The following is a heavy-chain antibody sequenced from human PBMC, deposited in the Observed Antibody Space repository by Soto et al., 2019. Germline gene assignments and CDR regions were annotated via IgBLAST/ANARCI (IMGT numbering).Heavy chain of an antibody. D-gene: IGHD3-22*01. V-gene: IGHV3-23*01. J-gene: IGHJ4*02. CDR2: ISGSGGST. CDR3: AKAVFDSSGTPFDY. Sequence: PGGSLRLSCAASGFTFISYAMYWVRQAPGKGLEWVSAISGSGGSTYYADSVKGRFTISRDNSKNTLYLQMNSLRAEDTAVYYCAKAVFDSSGTPFDYWGQGTLVTVSS. CDR1: GFTFISYA.